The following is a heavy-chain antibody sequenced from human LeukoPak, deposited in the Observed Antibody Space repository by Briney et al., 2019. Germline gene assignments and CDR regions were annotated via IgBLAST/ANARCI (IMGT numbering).Heavy chain of an antibody. CDR3: ARESDSSGWYANYFDY. CDR1: GYTFTSYG. CDR2: ISAYNGNT. J-gene: IGHJ4*02. Sequence: ASVKVSCKASGYTFTSYGISWVRQAPGQGLEWMGWISAYNGNTNYAQKLQGRVTMTTDTSTSTAYMELRSLRSEDTAVYYCARESDSSGWYANYFDYWGQGTLVTVSS. V-gene: IGHV1-18*01. D-gene: IGHD6-19*01.